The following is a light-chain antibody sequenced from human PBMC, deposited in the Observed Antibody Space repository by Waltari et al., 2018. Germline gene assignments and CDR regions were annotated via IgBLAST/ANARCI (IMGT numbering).Light chain of an antibody. V-gene: IGKV3D-15*01. Sequence: EIVMTQSPATLSVSPGERDTLPCRASQSVSSNLAWYQQKPGQAPRLLIYGASTRATGIPARFSGSGSGTEFTLTISSLQSEDFAVYYCQQYNNWPPELTFGGGTKVEIK. CDR1: QSVSSN. J-gene: IGKJ4*01. CDR2: GAS. CDR3: QQYNNWPPELT.